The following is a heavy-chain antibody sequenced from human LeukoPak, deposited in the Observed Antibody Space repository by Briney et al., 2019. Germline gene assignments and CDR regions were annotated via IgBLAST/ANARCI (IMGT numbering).Heavy chain of an antibody. D-gene: IGHD5-18*01. CDR3: ARAGYSYGTGYYFDY. CDR2: IYCTGAT. CDR1: GGSISSDY. V-gene: IGHV4-59*01. J-gene: IGHJ4*02. Sequence: SETLSLTCTVSGGSISSDYWSWIRLPPGKGLEWIGYIYCTGATYYNPSLKRRVTISLDTSKKQFSLKLSSVTAADAAVYYCARAGYSYGTGYYFDYWGQGALVTVSS.